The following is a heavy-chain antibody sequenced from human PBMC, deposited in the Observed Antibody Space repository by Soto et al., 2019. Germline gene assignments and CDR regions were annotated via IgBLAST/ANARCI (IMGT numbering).Heavy chain of an antibody. CDR3: ARDEGLGVNYYYYGMDV. CDR2: IWYDGSNK. D-gene: IGHD3-10*01. J-gene: IGHJ6*02. CDR1: GFTFSSYG. V-gene: IGHV3-33*01. Sequence: GGSLRLSCAAYGFTFSSYGMHWVRQAPGKGLEWVAVIWYDGSNKYYADSVKGRFTISRDNSKNTLYLQMNSLRAEDTAVYYCARDEGLGVNYYYYGMDVWGQGTTVTVSS.